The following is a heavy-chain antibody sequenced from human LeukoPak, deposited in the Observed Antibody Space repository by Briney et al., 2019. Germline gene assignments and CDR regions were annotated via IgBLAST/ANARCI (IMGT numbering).Heavy chain of an antibody. D-gene: IGHD1-26*01. CDR1: GFTFSSYA. Sequence: AGGSLRLSCAASGFTFSSYAMSWVRQAPGKGLEWVSAISGSGGSTYYADSVKGRFTISRDNSKNTLYLQMNSLRAEDTAVYYCAKGRRSGSYFSDFDYWGQGTLVTVSS. V-gene: IGHV3-23*01. CDR3: AKGRRSGSYFSDFDY. CDR2: ISGSGGST. J-gene: IGHJ4*02.